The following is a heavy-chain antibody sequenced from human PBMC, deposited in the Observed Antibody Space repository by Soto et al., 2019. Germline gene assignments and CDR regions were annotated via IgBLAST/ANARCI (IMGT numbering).Heavy chain of an antibody. CDR2: MNPNSGNT. Sequence: ASVKVSCKASGYTFTSYDINWVRQATGQGLEWMGWMNPNSGNTGYAQKFQGRVTMTRNTSISTAYMELSSLRSEDTAVYYCARGLSRYCSGGSCYEFDYWGQGTLVTVSS. CDR3: ARGLSRYCSGGSCYEFDY. CDR1: GYTFTSYD. J-gene: IGHJ4*02. D-gene: IGHD2-15*01. V-gene: IGHV1-8*01.